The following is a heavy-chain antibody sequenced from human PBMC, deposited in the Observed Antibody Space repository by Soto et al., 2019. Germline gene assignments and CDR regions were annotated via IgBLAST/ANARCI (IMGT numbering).Heavy chain of an antibody. J-gene: IGHJ4*02. CDR2: IIPIFGTA. V-gene: IGHV1-69*13. CDR3: ARESGYSGYDRGFDY. CDR1: GDTFSSYA. Sequence: SVRVSCTVSGDTFSSYAISWVRQPPGQGLEWMGGIIPIFGTANYAQKFQGRVTITADESTSTAYMELSSLRSEDTAVYYCARESGYSGYDRGFDYWGQGTLVTVSS. D-gene: IGHD5-12*01.